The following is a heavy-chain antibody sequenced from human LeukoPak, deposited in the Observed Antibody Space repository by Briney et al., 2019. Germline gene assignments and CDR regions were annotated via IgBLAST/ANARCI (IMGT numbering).Heavy chain of an antibody. CDR2: ISSSSSYI. CDR3: ARDLPWAAGAVAY. CDR1: GFTFSSYS. V-gene: IGHV3-21*01. D-gene: IGHD6-19*01. J-gene: IGHJ4*02. Sequence: SGGSLRLSCAASGFTFSSYSMNWVRQAPGKGLEWVSSISSSSSYIYYADSVKGRFTISRDNAENSLYLQMNSLRAEVTAVYYCARDLPWAAGAVAYWGQGTLVTVSS.